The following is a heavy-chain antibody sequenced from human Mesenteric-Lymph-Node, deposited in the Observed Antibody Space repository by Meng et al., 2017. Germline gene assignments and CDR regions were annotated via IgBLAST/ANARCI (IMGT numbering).Heavy chain of an antibody. CDR1: GGSFSGYY. J-gene: IGHJ4*02. CDR3: ARGPTTYFDY. Sequence: QVQLQQWGAGLLKPSETLSLTCAVYGGSFSGYYWSWIRQPPGKGLEWIGYIYYSGSTYYNPSLKSRVTISVDTSKNQFSLKLSSVTAADTAVYYCARGPTTYFDYWGQGTLVTVSS. D-gene: IGHD4-17*01. V-gene: IGHV4-34*01. CDR2: IYYSGST.